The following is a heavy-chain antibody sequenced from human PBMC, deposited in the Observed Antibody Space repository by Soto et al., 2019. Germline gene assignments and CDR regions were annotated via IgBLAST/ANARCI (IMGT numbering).Heavy chain of an antibody. V-gene: IGHV3-21*06. CDR1: GFTLSSIS. CDR2: ISSGSSNI. Sequence: EVQLVESGGGLVKPGGSLRLSCEASGFTLSSISRNGFGQAPGKGLDGASSISSGSSNIYYADSVKGRFTISRDNAKNSLYLQMNSLRAEDTAVYYCARSSGGSGKLWNYYGMDVWGQGTTVTVSS. CDR3: ARSSGGSGKLWNYYGMDV. J-gene: IGHJ6*02. D-gene: IGHD3-10*01.